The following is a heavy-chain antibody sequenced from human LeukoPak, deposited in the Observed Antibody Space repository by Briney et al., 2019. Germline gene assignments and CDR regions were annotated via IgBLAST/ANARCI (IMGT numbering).Heavy chain of an antibody. D-gene: IGHD1-14*01. J-gene: IGHJ3*02. V-gene: IGHV1-18*01. CDR1: GYTFTSYG. CDR3: ARALRAQSEHDAFDI. Sequence: ASVKVSCKASGYTFTSYGISWVRQAPGQGLEWMGWISAYNGNTNYAQKLQGRVTMTTDTSTSTAYMELRSLRSDDTAVYYCARALRAQSEHDAFDIWGQGTMVTVSS. CDR2: ISAYNGNT.